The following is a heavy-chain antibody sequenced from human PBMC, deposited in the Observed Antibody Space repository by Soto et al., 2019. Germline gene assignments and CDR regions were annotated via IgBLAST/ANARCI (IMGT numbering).Heavy chain of an antibody. V-gene: IGHV1-18*01. CDR3: ARETHSSSSGVRWFDP. CDR1: GYTFTSYG. CDR2: ISAYNGNT. Sequence: QVQLVQSGAEVKKPGASVKVSCKASGYTFTSYGISWVRQAPGQGLERMGCISAYNGNTNYAQKLQGRVTMTTDTSTSTDDMELRSLRSDDTAVYYCARETHSSSSGVRWFDPWGQGTLVTVSS. D-gene: IGHD6-6*01. J-gene: IGHJ5*02.